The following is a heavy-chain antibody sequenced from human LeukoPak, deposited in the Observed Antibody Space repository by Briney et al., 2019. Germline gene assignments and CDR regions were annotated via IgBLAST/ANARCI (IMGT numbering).Heavy chain of an antibody. CDR3: ATTPQRGYSYGWGTDAFDI. V-gene: IGHV4-38-2*02. CDR1: GYSISSGYY. J-gene: IGHJ3*02. D-gene: IGHD5-18*01. Sequence: SETLSLTCTVSGYSISSGYYWGWIRQPPGKGLEWIGSIYHSGSTYYNPSLKSRVTISVDTSKNQFSLKLSSVTAADTAVYYCATTPQRGYSYGWGTDAFDIWGQGTMVTVSS. CDR2: IYHSGST.